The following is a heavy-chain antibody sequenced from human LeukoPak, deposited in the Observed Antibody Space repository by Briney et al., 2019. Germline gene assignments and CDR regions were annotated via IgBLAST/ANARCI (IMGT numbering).Heavy chain of an antibody. CDR3: SRENGAFSPFGY. V-gene: IGHV4-4*02. CDR1: GGSISNTDW. J-gene: IGHJ4*02. Sequence: SGTLSLTCGVSGGSISNTDWWSWVRQPPGQGLEWIGEISLTGLTHYNPSLESRVTVSLDKSKNQLSLNLTSVTAADTAVYYCSRENGAFSPFGYWGQGTLVTVLS. D-gene: IGHD2-8*01. CDR2: ISLTGLT.